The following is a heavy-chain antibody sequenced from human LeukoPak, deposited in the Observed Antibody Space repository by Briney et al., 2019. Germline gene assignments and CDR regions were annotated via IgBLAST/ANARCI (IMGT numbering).Heavy chain of an antibody. V-gene: IGHV1-8*01. D-gene: IGHD1-1*01. Sequence: ASVKVSCKASGYTFTSYDINWVRQATGQGREWMGWMNPNSGNTGYAQKFQGRVTMTRNTSISTAYMELSSLRSENTAVYYCARAGQNAEYYFDYWGQGTLVTVSS. CDR1: GYTFTSYD. J-gene: IGHJ4*02. CDR3: ARAGQNAEYYFDY. CDR2: MNPNSGNT.